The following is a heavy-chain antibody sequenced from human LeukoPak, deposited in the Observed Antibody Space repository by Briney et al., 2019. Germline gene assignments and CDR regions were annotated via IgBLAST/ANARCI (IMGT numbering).Heavy chain of an antibody. J-gene: IGHJ5*02. CDR3: ARDQAISNVLGP. D-gene: IGHD2-2*02. CDR1: GFTFSTYW. CDR2: ISTDGSST. Sequence: AGGSLRLSCAASGFTFSTYWMHWVRQAPGKGLVWVSRISTDGSSTNYADSVKGRFTISRDNAKSTLYLQMNSLRAEDTAVYYCARDQAISNVLGPWGQGTLVTVSS. V-gene: IGHV3-74*01.